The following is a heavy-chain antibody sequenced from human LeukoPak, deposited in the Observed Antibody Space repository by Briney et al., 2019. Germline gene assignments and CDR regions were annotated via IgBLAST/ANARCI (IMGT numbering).Heavy chain of an antibody. J-gene: IGHJ4*02. CDR2: INPTGGST. CDR3: ARENSYYDSSGYYYGSGYFDY. CDR1: GYTFTSYY. V-gene: IGHV1-46*01. D-gene: IGHD3-22*01. Sequence: ASVKVSCKASGYTFTSYYMHWVRQAPGEGLEWMGIINPTGGSTSYAQKFQGRVTMTRDTSTSTVYMELSSLRSEDTAIYYCARENSYYDSSGYYYGSGYFDYWGQGTLVTVSS.